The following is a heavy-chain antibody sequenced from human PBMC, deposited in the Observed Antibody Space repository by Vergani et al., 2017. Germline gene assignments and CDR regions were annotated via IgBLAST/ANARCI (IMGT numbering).Heavy chain of an antibody. J-gene: IGHJ3*02. CDR1: GFTFSSYG. V-gene: IGHV3-33*01. CDR3: AREDGGYGVSAFDI. D-gene: IGHD1-26*01. CDR2: IWYDGSNK. Sequence: QVQLVESGGGVVQPGRSLRLSCAASGFTFSSYGMHWVRQAPGKGLEWVAVIWYDGSNKYYADSVKGRFTISRYNSKSTLYLQMNSRRAEDTAVYYCAREDGGYGVSAFDIWGQGTMVTVSS.